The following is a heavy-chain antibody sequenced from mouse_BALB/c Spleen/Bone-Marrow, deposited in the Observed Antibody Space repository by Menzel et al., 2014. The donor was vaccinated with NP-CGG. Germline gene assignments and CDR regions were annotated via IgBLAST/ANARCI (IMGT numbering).Heavy chain of an antibody. CDR3: ARHHRYAYYFDY. J-gene: IGHJ2*01. CDR1: GYTFTNSW. V-gene: IGHV1S130*01. CDR2: IHPNSGNT. Sequence: QVQLQQSGSVLVRPGASVKLSCKASGYTFTNSWIHWAKQRPGQGLEWIGGIHPNSGNTNFNEKFKVKATLTVDTSSSTAYVGLSSLTAEDSAVYYCARHHRYAYYFDYWGQGTTLTVSS. D-gene: IGHD2-14*01.